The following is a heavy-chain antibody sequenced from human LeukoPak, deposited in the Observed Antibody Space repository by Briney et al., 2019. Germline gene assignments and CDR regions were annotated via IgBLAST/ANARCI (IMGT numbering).Heavy chain of an antibody. Sequence: SETLSLTCTVSGGSFSSYYWSLIRQPAGKGLEWIGRIYTSGSTNYNPSLKSRVTMSVDTSKNQFSLKLSSVTAADTAVYYCARDGDYILGLNYFDYWGQGTLVTVSS. CDR3: ARDGDYILGLNYFDY. CDR1: GGSFSSYY. J-gene: IGHJ4*02. D-gene: IGHD4-11*01. V-gene: IGHV4-4*07. CDR2: IYTSGST.